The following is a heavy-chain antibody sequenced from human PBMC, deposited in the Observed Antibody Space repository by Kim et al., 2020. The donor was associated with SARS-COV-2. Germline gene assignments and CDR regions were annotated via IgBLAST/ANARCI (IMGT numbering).Heavy chain of an antibody. CDR2: IYYSGST. V-gene: IGHV4-31*03. CDR1: GGSISSGGYY. Sequence: SETLSLTCTVSGGSISSGGYYWSWIRQHPGKGLEWIGYIYYSGSTYYNPSLKSRVTISVDTSKNQFSLKLSSVTAADTAVYYCARDRSLWFGESYWFDPWGQGTLVTVSS. D-gene: IGHD3-10*01. CDR3: ARDRSLWFGESYWFDP. J-gene: IGHJ5*02.